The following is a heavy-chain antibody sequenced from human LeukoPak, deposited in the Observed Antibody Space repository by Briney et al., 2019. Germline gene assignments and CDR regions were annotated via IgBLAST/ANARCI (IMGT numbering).Heavy chain of an antibody. D-gene: IGHD6-19*01. CDR1: GFTFSSYE. CDR2: ISSSGSTI. Sequence: GGSLRLSCAASGFTFSSYEMNWVRQAPGKGLEWVSYISSSGSTIYYADSVKGRFTISRDNAKNSLYLQMNSLRAGDTAVYYCASRWAVAGTRSFDYWGQGTLVTVSS. V-gene: IGHV3-48*03. J-gene: IGHJ4*02. CDR3: ASRWAVAGTRSFDY.